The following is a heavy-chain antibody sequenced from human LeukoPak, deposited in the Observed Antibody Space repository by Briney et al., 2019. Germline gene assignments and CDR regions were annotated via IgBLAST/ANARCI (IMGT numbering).Heavy chain of an antibody. Sequence: ASVKVSCKASGYTFTGYYMHWVRQAPGQGLEWMGWINPNSGGTNYAQKFQGRVTMTRDTSIRTAYMELSRLRSDDTAVYYCARENHLEYSSSLDYWGQGTLVTVSS. V-gene: IGHV1-2*02. D-gene: IGHD6-6*01. CDR3: ARENHLEYSSSLDY. CDR2: INPNSGGT. CDR1: GYTFTGYY. J-gene: IGHJ4*02.